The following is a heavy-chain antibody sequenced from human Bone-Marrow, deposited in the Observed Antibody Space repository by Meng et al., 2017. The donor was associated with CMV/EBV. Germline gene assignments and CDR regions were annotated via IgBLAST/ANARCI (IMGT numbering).Heavy chain of an antibody. CDR2: IRYDGRNK. J-gene: IGHJ6*02. D-gene: IGHD3-16*01. CDR1: GFIFSSYG. V-gene: IGHV3-30*02. Sequence: GESLKISCAASGFIFSSYGIHCVRQAPGKGLEWVAFIRYDGRNKYYADSVKGRFTISRDNSKNMLYLQMNSLKPDDTALYYCAKDGGWGEIPGYYYYGMDVWGQGTTVTVSS. CDR3: AKDGGWGEIPGYYYYGMDV.